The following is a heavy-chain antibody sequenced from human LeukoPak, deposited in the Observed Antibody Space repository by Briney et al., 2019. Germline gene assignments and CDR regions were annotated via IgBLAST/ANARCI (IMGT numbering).Heavy chain of an antibody. Sequence: GGSLRLSCAASGFTFSSHWIHWVRQAPGKGLVLVSFINNDGRVTSYADSVKGRFTISRDNAKNTLYLQMNTLRAEDTAMYYCARGGLGAVDYWGPGTLVTVSS. CDR2: INNDGRVT. V-gene: IGHV3-74*01. J-gene: IGHJ4*02. CDR1: GFTFSSHW. D-gene: IGHD3/OR15-3a*01. CDR3: ARGGLGAVDY.